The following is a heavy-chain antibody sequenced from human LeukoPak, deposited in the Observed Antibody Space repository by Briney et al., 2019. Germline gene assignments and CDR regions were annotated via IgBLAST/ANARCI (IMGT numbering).Heavy chain of an antibody. Sequence: GGSLRLSCAASGFTVSSNYMSWVRQAPGKGLEWVSVIYSGGSTYYADSVKGRFTISRDNSKNTLYLQMNSLRAEDTAVYYCARGLVPYYMDVWGKGTTVTVSS. V-gene: IGHV3-66*02. CDR1: GFTVSSNY. CDR2: IYSGGST. CDR3: ARGLVPYYMDV. D-gene: IGHD3/OR15-3a*01. J-gene: IGHJ6*03.